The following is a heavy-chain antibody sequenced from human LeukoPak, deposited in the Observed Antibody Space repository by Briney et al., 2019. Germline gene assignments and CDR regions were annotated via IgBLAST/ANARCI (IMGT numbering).Heavy chain of an antibody. CDR3: ARDPSESYLDY. CDR1: GFTFSSYN. V-gene: IGHV3-21*01. J-gene: IGHJ4*02. D-gene: IGHD1-26*01. CDR2: ISSGNSFI. Sequence: PGGSLRLSCGASGFTFSSYNMNWVRQAPGKGLEWVSFISSGNSFIYYADSVKGRFTISRDNAKNSLYLQMNNLRAEDTAVYYCARDPSESYLDYWGQGTLVTVSS.